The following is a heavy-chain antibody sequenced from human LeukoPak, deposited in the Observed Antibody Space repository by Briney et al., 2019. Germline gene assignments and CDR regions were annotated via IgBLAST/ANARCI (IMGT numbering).Heavy chain of an antibody. V-gene: IGHV3-7*01. J-gene: IGHJ4*02. D-gene: IGHD4-11*01. CDR2: IKQDGSEK. Sequence: GGSLRLSCAASGFTFSSYWMSWVRQAPGKGLEWVANIKQDGSEKYYVDSVKGRFAISRDNAKSLLYLQMNSLTAEDTAVYYCARVWQDYSNADYWGQGTLVTVSS. CDR3: ARVWQDYSNADY. CDR1: GFTFSSYW.